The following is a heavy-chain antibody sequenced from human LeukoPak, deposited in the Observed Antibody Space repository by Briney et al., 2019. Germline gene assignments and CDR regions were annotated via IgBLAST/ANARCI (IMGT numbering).Heavy chain of an antibody. CDR2: ISSSSSYI. D-gene: IGHD4-11*01. Sequence: GGSLRLSCTASGFTFSSYSMNWVRQAPGKGLEWVSSISSSSSYIYYADSVKGRFTISRDNAKNSLYLQMNSLRAEDTAVYYCARDLGYSNYYYGMDVWGQGTTVIVSS. CDR1: GFTFSSYS. V-gene: IGHV3-21*01. CDR3: ARDLGYSNYYYGMDV. J-gene: IGHJ6*02.